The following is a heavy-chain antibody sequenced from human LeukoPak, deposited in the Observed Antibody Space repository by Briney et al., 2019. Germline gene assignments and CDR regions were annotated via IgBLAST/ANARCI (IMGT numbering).Heavy chain of an antibody. D-gene: IGHD6-6*01. Sequence: ASVKVSCKASGYSFTTFGICWVRQAPGQGLEWLGWIRGYNGDTNYAHSLQGRVTITTDTSTNTAHMELRSLRSNDTAVYYYARDWNNGAGQQLVHFWRHGTLVTVSS. J-gene: IGHJ4*01. CDR2: IRGYNGDT. V-gene: IGHV1-18*01. CDR1: GYSFTTFG. CDR3: ARDWNNGAGQQLVHF.